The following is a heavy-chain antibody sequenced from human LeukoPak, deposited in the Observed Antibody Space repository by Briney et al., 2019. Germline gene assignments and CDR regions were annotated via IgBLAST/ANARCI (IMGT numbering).Heavy chain of an antibody. CDR2: ISSSSSYI. J-gene: IGHJ4*02. Sequence: GWSLRLSCAASGFTFSSYSMNWVRQAPGKGLEWVSSISSSSSYIYYADSVKGRFTIPRDNAKNSLYLQMNSLRAEDTAVYYCARYSSRWAYYFDYWGQGTLVTVSS. CDR3: ARYSSRWAYYFDY. V-gene: IGHV3-21*01. D-gene: IGHD6-13*01. CDR1: GFTFSSYS.